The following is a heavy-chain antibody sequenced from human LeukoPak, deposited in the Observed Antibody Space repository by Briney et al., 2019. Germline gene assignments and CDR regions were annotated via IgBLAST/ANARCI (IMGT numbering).Heavy chain of an antibody. D-gene: IGHD1-1*01. J-gene: IGHJ4*02. V-gene: IGHV3-53*01. CDR1: GFTVSSNY. CDR3: ARYRDDWNDDLFDY. Sequence: GGSLRLSCAASGFTVSSNYMSWVRQAPGKGLEWVSVIYSGGSTYYADSVKGRFTISRDNSKNKLYLQMNSLRAEDTAVYYCARYRDDWNDDLFDYWGQGTLVTVSS. CDR2: IYSGGST.